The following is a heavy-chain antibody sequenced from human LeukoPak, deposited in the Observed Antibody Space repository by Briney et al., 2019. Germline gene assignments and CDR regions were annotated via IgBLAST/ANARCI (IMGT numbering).Heavy chain of an antibody. CDR2: IRDSGGDT. Sequence: PGGSLRLSCAASGLTFSSYAMTWVRQAPGNGLEWVSAIRDSGGDTNYAESVKGRFTISRDNSKSTLYLQMNSLRAEDTAVYYCAKEGFSYWYFDLWGRGTLVTVSS. D-gene: IGHD2/OR15-2a*01. CDR3: AKEGFSYWYFDL. J-gene: IGHJ2*01. V-gene: IGHV3-23*01. CDR1: GLTFSSYA.